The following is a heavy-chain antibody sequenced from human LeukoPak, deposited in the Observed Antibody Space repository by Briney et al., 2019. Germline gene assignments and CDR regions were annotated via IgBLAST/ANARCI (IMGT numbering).Heavy chain of an antibody. V-gene: IGHV1-8*01. D-gene: IGHD6-25*01. J-gene: IGHJ5*02. CDR3: ARGRLSGYPGFWFDP. Sequence: ASVKVSCKTSGFPFTSYDINWVRQATGQGLEWMGWMNPNSGNTGSAQKFQGRLTMTRNTSISTAYMELSSLTSEDTAVHYRARGRLSGYPGFWFDPWGQGTLVTVSS. CDR1: GFPFTSYD. CDR2: MNPNSGNT.